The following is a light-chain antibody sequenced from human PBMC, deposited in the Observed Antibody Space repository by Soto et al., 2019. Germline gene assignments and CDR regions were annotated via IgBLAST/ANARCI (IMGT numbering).Light chain of an antibody. CDR1: QGISSY. J-gene: IGKJ1*01. Sequence: AIRMTQSPSSFSASTGDRVTITFRASQGISSYLAWYQQKPGKAPKLLIYAASTLQSGVPSRFSGSGSGTDFTLTISCLQSEDFATYYCQQYYSYPPLTFGQGTNVEIK. V-gene: IGKV1-8*01. CDR2: AAS. CDR3: QQYYSYPPLT.